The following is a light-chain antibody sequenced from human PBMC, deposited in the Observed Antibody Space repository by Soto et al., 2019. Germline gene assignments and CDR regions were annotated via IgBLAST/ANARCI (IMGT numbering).Light chain of an antibody. J-gene: IGKJ1*01. CDR2: GAS. CDR1: QSVSGD. Sequence: MTHSPPTLSVSPGERATLSCRASQSVSGDLAWYQQKPGQAPRLLIYGASTRAAGIPDRFSGSGSGIEFILTISSLQSEDGALYYCQQYNNWLRTFGQGTKV. CDR3: QQYNNWLRT. V-gene: IGKV3-15*01.